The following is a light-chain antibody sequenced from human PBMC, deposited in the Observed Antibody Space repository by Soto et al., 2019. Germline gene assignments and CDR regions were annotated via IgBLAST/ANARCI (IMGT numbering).Light chain of an antibody. CDR3: QQYDNLPLT. CDR2: DAS. V-gene: IGKV1-33*01. Sequence: GDRVTITCQASQDIGDSLNWYQQKPGKAPTLLIYDASNLESGVPSRFSGSQSETDFTFTIDDLQPEDFATYYCQQYDNLPLTFGGGTKVEIE. CDR1: QDIGDS. J-gene: IGKJ4*01.